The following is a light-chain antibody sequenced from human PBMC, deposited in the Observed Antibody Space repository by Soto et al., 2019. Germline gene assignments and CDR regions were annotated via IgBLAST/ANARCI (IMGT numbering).Light chain of an antibody. CDR2: AAT. V-gene: IGKV1-12*01. Sequence: DIEMTQSPSSVSASVGDTVTITCRASQDINSRLAWFQQQPGRPPKYVIQAATMLQSGFPSRFAGSGSGRDFTLTIHTLQPEDSATYYCLQVANFPRTFGQRSKAAIK. J-gene: IGKJ1*01. CDR1: QDINSR. CDR3: LQVANFPRT.